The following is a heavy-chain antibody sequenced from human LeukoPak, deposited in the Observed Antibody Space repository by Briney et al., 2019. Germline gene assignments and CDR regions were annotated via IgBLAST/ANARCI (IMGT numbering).Heavy chain of an antibody. CDR1: GGTFSSYA. CDR3: ARAYYYDSSGYYDY. CDR2: IIPIFGTA. V-gene: IGHV1-69*13. Sequence: SVKVSCKASGGTFSSYAISWVRQAPGQGLEWMGGIIPIFGTANYAQKFQGRVTITADESTSTAYMELSSLRSDDTAVYYCARAYYYDSSGYYDYWGQGTLVTVSS. D-gene: IGHD3-22*01. J-gene: IGHJ4*02.